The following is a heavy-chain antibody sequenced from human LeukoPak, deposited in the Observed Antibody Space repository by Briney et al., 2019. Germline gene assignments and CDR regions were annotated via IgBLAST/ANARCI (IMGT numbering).Heavy chain of an antibody. CDR3: AKEAVAAGPHYFDY. J-gene: IGHJ4*02. CDR1: GGSISSSSYY. D-gene: IGHD2-15*01. CDR2: IYYSGST. Sequence: SETLSLTCTVSGGSISSSSYYWGWIRQPPGKGLEWIGSIYYSGSTYYNPSLKSRVTISVDTSKNRFSLKLSSVTAADTAVYYCAKEAVAAGPHYFDYWGQGTLVTVSS. V-gene: IGHV4-39*02.